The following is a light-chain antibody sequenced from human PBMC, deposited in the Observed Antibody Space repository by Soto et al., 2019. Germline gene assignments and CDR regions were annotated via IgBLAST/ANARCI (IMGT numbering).Light chain of an antibody. V-gene: IGKV1-33*01. J-gene: IGKJ5*01. CDR1: QNINNY. CDR3: QQYENLPT. Sequence: DIHMTQSPSSLSASLLYIVTITCHASQNINNYLNWYQQKPGRAPKLLIYDASNLEAGVPSRFRGSGSGTDFTFTISRLQPGDIATYYCQQYENLPTFGQGTRLEI. CDR2: DAS.